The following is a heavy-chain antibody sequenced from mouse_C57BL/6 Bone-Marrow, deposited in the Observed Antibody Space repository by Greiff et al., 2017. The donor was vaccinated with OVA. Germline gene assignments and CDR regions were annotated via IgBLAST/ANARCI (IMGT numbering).Heavy chain of an antibody. CDR3: ARSYSYAMDY. J-gene: IGHJ4*01. CDR2: IYPRDGST. Sequence: VKLMESGPELVKPGASVKLSCKASGYTFTSYDINWVKQRPGQGLEWIGRIYPRDGSTKYNEKFKGKATLTVDTSSSTAYMELHSLTSEDSAVYFCARSYSYAMDYWGQGTSVTVSS. D-gene: IGHD2-10*01. V-gene: IGHV1-85*01. CDR1: GYTFTSYD.